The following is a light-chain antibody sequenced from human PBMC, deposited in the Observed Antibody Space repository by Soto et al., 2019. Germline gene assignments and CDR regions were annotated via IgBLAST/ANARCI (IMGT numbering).Light chain of an antibody. V-gene: IGKV1-5*03. CDR3: QQYRDSWT. CDR2: KAS. CDR1: QTIDSW. J-gene: IGKJ1*01. Sequence: IQLTQSPSSLSASVGDRVTITCRASQTIDSWLAWYQQRPGKPPNLLIYKASTLASGVPSRFSGSGYGTDFTLTISRLEPEDFAVYYCQQYRDSWTFGQGTKVDIK.